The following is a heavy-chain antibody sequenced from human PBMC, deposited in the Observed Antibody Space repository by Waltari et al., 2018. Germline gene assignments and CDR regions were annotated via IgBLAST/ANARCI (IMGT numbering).Heavy chain of an antibody. D-gene: IGHD2-2*01. CDR1: GGSISSYY. CDR2: IYYSGST. CDR3: ARVARNQLDHYYYYYMDV. J-gene: IGHJ6*03. V-gene: IGHV4-59*01. Sequence: QVQLQESGPGLVKPSETLSLTCTVSGGSISSYYWSWIRQPPGTGLEWIGYIYYSGSTNYNPSLKSRVTISVDTSKNQFSLKLSSVTAADTAVYYCARVARNQLDHYYYYYMDVWGKGTTVTISS.